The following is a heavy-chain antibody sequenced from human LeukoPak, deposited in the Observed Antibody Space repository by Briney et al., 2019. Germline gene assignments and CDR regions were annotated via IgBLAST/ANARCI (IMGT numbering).Heavy chain of an antibody. Sequence: SETLSLTCTVSGGSVSSGSYYWSWIRQPPRKGLEWIGSIYYSGSTNYNPSLKSRVTVSVDTSKNQFSLKVSSVTAADTAVYYCARQAQWPSYFDYWGQGTLVTVSS. CDR1: GGSVSSGSYY. CDR3: ARQAQWPSYFDY. D-gene: IGHD6-19*01. J-gene: IGHJ4*02. V-gene: IGHV4-61*01. CDR2: IYYSGST.